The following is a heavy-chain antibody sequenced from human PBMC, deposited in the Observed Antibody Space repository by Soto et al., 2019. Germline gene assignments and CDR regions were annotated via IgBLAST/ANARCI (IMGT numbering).Heavy chain of an antibody. CDR3: SRPGSSSYDYDY. J-gene: IGHJ4*02. CDR2: IRSRSNGYAT. CDR1: GFTLSGSV. V-gene: IGHV3-73*01. D-gene: IGHD5-12*01. Sequence: FLRLSCAASGFTLSGSVIYWVRQPSGKGLEWVGRIRSRSNGYATAYAASVRGRFTISRDDSKNTAYLQMNSLKTEDTAVYYCSRPGSSSYDYDYWGQGXLVTVSS.